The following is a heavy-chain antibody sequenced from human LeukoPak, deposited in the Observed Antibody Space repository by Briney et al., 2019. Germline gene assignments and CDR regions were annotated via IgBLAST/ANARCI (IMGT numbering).Heavy chain of an antibody. CDR1: GFTFSSYA. D-gene: IGHD5-18*01. CDR3: VKVAGYSYGYFDY. J-gene: IGHJ4*02. V-gene: IGHV3-9*01. CDR2: ISWNSGDI. Sequence: GGSLRLSCAASGFTFSSYAMHWVRQAPGKGLEWVSGISWNSGDIGYADSVKGRFTISRDNAKNSLYLQMNSLRTEDTALYYCVKVAGYSYGYFDYWGQGTLVTVSS.